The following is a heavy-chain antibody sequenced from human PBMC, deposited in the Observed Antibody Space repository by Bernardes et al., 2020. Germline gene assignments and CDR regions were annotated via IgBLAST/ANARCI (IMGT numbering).Heavy chain of an antibody. CDR3: ARVVAARPYYYGMDV. Sequence: ASVKVSCKASGYTFTSYAMNWVRQAPGQGLEWMGWINTNTGNPTYAQGFTGRFVFSLDTSVSTAYLQISSLKAEDTAVYYCARVVAARPYYYGMDVWGKGTTVTVSS. CDR2: INTNTGNP. V-gene: IGHV7-4-1*02. J-gene: IGHJ6*04. D-gene: IGHD6-6*01. CDR1: GYTFTSYA.